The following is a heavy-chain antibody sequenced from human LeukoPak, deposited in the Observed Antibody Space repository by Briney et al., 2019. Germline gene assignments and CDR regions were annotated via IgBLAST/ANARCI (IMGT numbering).Heavy chain of an antibody. D-gene: IGHD3-10*01. Sequence: VKVSCKASAYTFTGYYVHWVRQAPGQGLEWMGWINPNSGGANYAQQFQDRVTMTRDTSITTAYMELSRLRSDDTAVYYCARDYYGSGTYRRGDWFDSWGQGTLVTVSS. CDR1: AYTFTGYY. CDR2: INPNSGGA. V-gene: IGHV1-2*02. J-gene: IGHJ5*01. CDR3: ARDYYGSGTYRRGDWFDS.